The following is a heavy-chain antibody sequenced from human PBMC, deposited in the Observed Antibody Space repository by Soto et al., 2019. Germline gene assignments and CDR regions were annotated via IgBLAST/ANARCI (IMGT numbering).Heavy chain of an antibody. V-gene: IGHV1-69*13. Sequence: SVKVSCKASGGTFSRYAISWVRQAPGQGLEWMGGIIPIFGTANYAQKFQGRVTITADESTSTAYMELSSLRFEDTAIYYCARVSSTSDAFDVWGQGTLVTVSS. D-gene: IGHD2-2*01. CDR3: ARVSSTSDAFDV. J-gene: IGHJ3*01. CDR2: IIPIFGTA. CDR1: GGTFSRYA.